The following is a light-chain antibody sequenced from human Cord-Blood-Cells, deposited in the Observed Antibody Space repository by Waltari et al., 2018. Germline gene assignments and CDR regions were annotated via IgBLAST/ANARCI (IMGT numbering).Light chain of an antibody. CDR3: QQYYSTTYT. CDR2: CAS. V-gene: IGKV4-1*01. CDR1: QSVLYRSNKKNY. J-gene: IGKJ2*01. Sequence: DIVMTQSPDSLAVSLGERATIHCKSSQSVLYRSNKKNYLAWYQQTPGQPPKLLLYCASTRESVLPDRVSGSVSATDFTLTISSLQAEDVAVYYCQQYYSTTYTFGQGTKLEIK.